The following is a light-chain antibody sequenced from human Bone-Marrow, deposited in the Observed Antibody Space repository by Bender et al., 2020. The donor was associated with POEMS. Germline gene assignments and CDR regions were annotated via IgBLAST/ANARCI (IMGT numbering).Light chain of an antibody. CDR1: SRDVGSNNL. J-gene: IGLJ2*01. Sequence: QSALTQPASVSGSPGQSITISCTGTSRDVGSNNLVSWYQHHPGKAPKLIIFEVSKRPSGVSARFSGSKSGNTASLTISGLQAEDEADYYCSSYGGVHVIFGGGTRLTVL. CDR3: SSYGGVHVI. CDR2: EVS. V-gene: IGLV2-23*02.